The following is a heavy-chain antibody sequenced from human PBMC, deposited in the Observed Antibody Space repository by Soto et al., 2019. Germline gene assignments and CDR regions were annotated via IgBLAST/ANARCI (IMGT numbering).Heavy chain of an antibody. CDR2: ISGIGGSS. Sequence: PGGSLRLSCAASGFAFSTYAMTWVRQAPGKXLEWVSVISGIGGSSYYAASVKGRFTISRDNSKNTLFLQMNGLRAEDTAVYYCAKVTKRAAAGRYEYYKYGMDVWGQGTTVTVSS. D-gene: IGHD6-13*01. CDR1: GFAFSTYA. CDR3: AKVTKRAAAGRYEYYKYGMDV. V-gene: IGHV3-23*01. J-gene: IGHJ6*02.